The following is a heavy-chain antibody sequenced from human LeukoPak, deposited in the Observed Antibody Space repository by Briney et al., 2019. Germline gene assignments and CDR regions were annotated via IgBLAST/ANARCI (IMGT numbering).Heavy chain of an antibody. CDR2: IYSSGST. CDR1: GGSIRGYY. J-gene: IGHJ4*02. V-gene: IGHV4-59*12. D-gene: IGHD3-3*01. CDR3: ARRSYYDFWSGYFGGFDY. Sequence: KPSETLSLTCNVSGGSIRGYYWSWIRQPPGKGLEWIGYIYSSGSTNYNPSLKSRVTISVDTSKNQFSLKLSSVTAADTAVYYCARRSYYDFWSGYFGGFDYWGQGTLVTVSS.